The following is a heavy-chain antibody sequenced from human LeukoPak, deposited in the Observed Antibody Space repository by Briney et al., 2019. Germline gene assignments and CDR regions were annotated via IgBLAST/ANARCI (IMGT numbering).Heavy chain of an antibody. D-gene: IGHD3-22*01. V-gene: IGHV1-18*01. CDR1: GGTFSSYA. CDR3: ARDYYYDSSDYYRPGLIFDY. CDR2: ISDYNGNT. J-gene: IGHJ4*02. Sequence: ASVKVSCKASGGTFSSYAISWVRQAPGQGLEWMGRISDYNGNTNYAQKLQGRVTMTTDTSTSTAYMELRRLRSDDTAVYYCARDYYYDSSDYYRPGLIFDYWGQGTLVTVSS.